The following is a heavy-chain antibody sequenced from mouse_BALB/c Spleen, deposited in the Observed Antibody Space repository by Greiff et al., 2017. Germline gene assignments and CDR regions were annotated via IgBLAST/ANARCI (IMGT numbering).Heavy chain of an antibody. CDR1: GYTFTSYV. Sequence: LLESGPELVKPGASVKMSCKASGYTFTSYVMHWVKQKPGQGLEWIGYINPYNDGTKYNEKFKGKATLTSDKSSSTAYMELSSLTSEDSAVYYCARWGFYYGYDDYAMDYWGQGTSVTVSS. J-gene: IGHJ4*01. CDR3: ARWGFYYGYDDYAMDY. CDR2: INPYNDGT. D-gene: IGHD2-2*01. V-gene: IGHV1-14*01.